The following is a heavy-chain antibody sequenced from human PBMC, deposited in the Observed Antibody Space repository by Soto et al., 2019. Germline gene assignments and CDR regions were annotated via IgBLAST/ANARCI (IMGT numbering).Heavy chain of an antibody. Sequence: ASVKVSCKASGYTFTGYYMHWVRQAPGQGLEWMGWINPNSGGTNYAQKFQGWVTMTRDTSISTAYMELSRLRSDDTAGYYCASGGYCSGGSCSNRLGYYYGMDVWGQGTTVTVSS. CDR1: GYTFTGYY. V-gene: IGHV1-2*04. CDR3: ASGGYCSGGSCSNRLGYYYGMDV. CDR2: INPNSGGT. J-gene: IGHJ6*02. D-gene: IGHD2-15*01.